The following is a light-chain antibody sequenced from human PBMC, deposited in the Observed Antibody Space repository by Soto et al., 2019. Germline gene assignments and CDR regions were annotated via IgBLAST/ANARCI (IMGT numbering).Light chain of an antibody. Sequence: DIQMTQSPSSLSASVGDRVTITCRASQSISSYLNWYQQKPGNAPKHLIYAASSLQRGVPSRFSGSGAGTEFTLTISSRLPEDLPPSYCHQSYSTPWPFGRGTGVRIK. V-gene: IGKV1-39*01. CDR1: QSISSY. CDR3: HQSYSTPWP. J-gene: IGKJ1*01. CDR2: AAS.